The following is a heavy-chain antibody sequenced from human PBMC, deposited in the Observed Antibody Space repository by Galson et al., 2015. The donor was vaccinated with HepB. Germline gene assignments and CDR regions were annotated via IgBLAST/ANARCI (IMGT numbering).Heavy chain of an antibody. CDR2: ISGSGGST. CDR1: GFTFSSYA. V-gene: IGHV3-23*01. D-gene: IGHD6-13*01. J-gene: IGHJ6*02. CDR3: AKDHLSWSVVSVYYYGMDV. Sequence: SLRLSCAASGFTFSSYAMSWVRQAPGKGLEWVSAISGSGGSTYYADSVKGRFTISRDNSKNTLYLQMNSLRAEDTAVYYCAKDHLSWSVVSVYYYGMDVWGQGTTVTVSS.